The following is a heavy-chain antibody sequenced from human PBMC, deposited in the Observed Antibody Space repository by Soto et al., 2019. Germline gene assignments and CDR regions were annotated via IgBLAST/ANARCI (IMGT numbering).Heavy chain of an antibody. Sequence: PSETLSLTCTVSGCSISSYYWSWIRQPPGKGLEWIGYIYYSGSTNYNPSLKSRVTISVDTSKNQFPLKLSSVTAADTAVYYCASQGGDNDYWNWFDPWGQGTLVTVSS. D-gene: IGHD4-17*01. CDR2: IYYSGST. CDR1: GCSISSYY. V-gene: IGHV4-59*08. CDR3: ASQGGDNDYWNWFDP. J-gene: IGHJ5*02.